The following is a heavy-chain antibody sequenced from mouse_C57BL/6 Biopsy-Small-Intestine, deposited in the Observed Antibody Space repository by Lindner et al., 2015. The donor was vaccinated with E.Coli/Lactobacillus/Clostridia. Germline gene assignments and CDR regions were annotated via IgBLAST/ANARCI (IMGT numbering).Heavy chain of an antibody. V-gene: IGHV1-42*01. J-gene: IGHJ2*01. CDR1: GYSFTGYY. CDR3: ARAAGYFDY. D-gene: IGHD6-1*01. Sequence: VQLQESGPELVKPGASVKISCKTSGYSFTGYYMNWVKQSPEKRLEWIGEINPRTGGTAYNQKFKAKATLTVDKSSSTAYMQLKSLTSEDSAFYYCARAAGYFDYWGRGTTLTVSS. CDR2: INPRTGGT.